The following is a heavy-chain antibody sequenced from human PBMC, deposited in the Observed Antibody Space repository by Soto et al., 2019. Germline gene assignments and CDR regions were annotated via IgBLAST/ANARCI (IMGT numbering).Heavy chain of an antibody. J-gene: IGHJ5*02. CDR2: IIPIFRTT. CDR1: GGTFSSYS. D-gene: IGHD5-12*01. CDR3: ARERSGAGYNFGEGCFDP. V-gene: IGHV1-69*13. Sequence: SVKVSCKASGGTFSSYSINWVRQAPGQGLEWMGGIIPIFRTTNYAQKFQGRVTITADESASTAYMELSSLRFEDTAVFYCARERSGAGYNFGEGCFDPWGRGTPVTVSS.